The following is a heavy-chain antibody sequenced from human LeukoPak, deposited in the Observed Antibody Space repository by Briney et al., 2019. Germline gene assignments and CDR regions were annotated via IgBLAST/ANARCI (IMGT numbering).Heavy chain of an antibody. Sequence: SVKVSCKASGGTFSSYAISWVQQAPGQGLEWMGGIIPIFGTANYAQKFQGRVTITTDESTSTAYMELSSLRSEDTAVYYCATSIAARPWWFDPWGQGTLVTVSS. J-gene: IGHJ5*02. D-gene: IGHD6-6*01. CDR1: GGTFSSYA. V-gene: IGHV1-69*05. CDR2: IIPIFGTA. CDR3: ATSIAARPWWFDP.